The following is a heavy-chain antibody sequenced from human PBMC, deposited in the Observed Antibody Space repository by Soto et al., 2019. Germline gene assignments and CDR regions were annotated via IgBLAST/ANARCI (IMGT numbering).Heavy chain of an antibody. CDR2: IYYSGST. V-gene: IGHV4-59*01. CDR3: ARDDYGDGSLN. D-gene: IGHD4-17*01. CDR1: GGSISSYY. Sequence: SETLSLTCTVSGGSISSYYWSWIRQPPGKGLEWIGYIYYSGSTNYNPSLKSRVTISVDTSKNQFFLKLSSVTAVDSAVYYCARDDYGDGSLNWGQGTLVTVSS. J-gene: IGHJ4*02.